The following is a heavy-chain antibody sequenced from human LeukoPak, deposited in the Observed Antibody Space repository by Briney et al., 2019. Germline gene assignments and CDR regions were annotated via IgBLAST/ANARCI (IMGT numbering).Heavy chain of an antibody. V-gene: IGHV3-21*06. Sequence: PGGSLRLSCAASGFPFTLYNMNWVRQAPGKGLEWVSSITSGSSYTYYSDSVKGRFTTSRDNAGNSLYLQMNSLRAEDTAVYYCARDWSTMVRGVIIRSYYYMDVWGKGTTVTVSS. CDR2: ITSGSSYT. J-gene: IGHJ6*03. CDR3: ARDWSTMVRGVIIRSYYYMDV. D-gene: IGHD3-10*01. CDR1: GFPFTLYN.